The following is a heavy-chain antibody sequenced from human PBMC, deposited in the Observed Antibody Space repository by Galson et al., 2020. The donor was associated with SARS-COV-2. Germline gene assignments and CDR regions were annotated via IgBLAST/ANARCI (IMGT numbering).Heavy chain of an antibody. CDR3: ARDSETGYYFEY. CDR1: GGPINSGSYY. J-gene: IGHJ4*02. Sequence: SETLSLTCSVSGGPINSGSYYWNWIRQRPGQGLEWLGYMHHSGGTSYSPSLESRLTMSIDTSTNQFSLKLRSATAADTALYHCARDSETGYYFEYWGQGALVTVSS. V-gene: IGHV4-31*03. CDR2: MHHSGGT. D-gene: IGHD3-9*01.